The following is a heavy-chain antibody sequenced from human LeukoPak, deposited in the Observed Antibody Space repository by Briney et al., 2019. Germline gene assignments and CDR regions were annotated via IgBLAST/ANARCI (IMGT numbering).Heavy chain of an antibody. CDR1: GFTFSSYA. V-gene: IGHV3-23*01. Sequence: GGSLRLSCAASGFTFSSYAMSWVRQAPGKGLEWVSTITGSGDNTYYTDSVKGRFTFSRDNSKSTLYLQMNSLRAEDTAVYYCARSMTVDFWGQGTLVTVSS. CDR2: ITGSGDNT. J-gene: IGHJ4*02. CDR3: ARSMTVDF. D-gene: IGHD4/OR15-4a*01.